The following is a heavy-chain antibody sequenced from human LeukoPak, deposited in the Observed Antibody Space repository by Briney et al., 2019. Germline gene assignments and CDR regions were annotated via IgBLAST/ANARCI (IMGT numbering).Heavy chain of an antibody. Sequence: SETLSLTCAVYGGSFSGYYWSWIRQPPGKGLEWIGEINHSGSTNYNPSLKSRVTISVDTSKNQFSLKLSSVTAADTAVYYCARDLGDGYSLSWFDPWGQGTLVTVSS. CDR2: INHSGST. V-gene: IGHV4-34*01. D-gene: IGHD5-24*01. J-gene: IGHJ5*02. CDR3: ARDLGDGYSLSWFDP. CDR1: GGSFSGYY.